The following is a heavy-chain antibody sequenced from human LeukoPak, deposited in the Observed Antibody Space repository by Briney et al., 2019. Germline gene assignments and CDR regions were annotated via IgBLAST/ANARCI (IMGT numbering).Heavy chain of an antibody. CDR3: TRAADFDWLLYFDY. CDR2: IIPILGIA. CDR1: GGTFSSYA. J-gene: IGHJ4*02. Sequence: SVKVSCKASGGTFSSYAISWVRQAPGQGLEWMGRIIPILGIANYAQKFQGRVTITVDKSTSTAYMGLSSLRSEDTAVYYCTRAADFDWLLYFDYWGQGTLVTVSS. D-gene: IGHD3-9*01. V-gene: IGHV1-69*04.